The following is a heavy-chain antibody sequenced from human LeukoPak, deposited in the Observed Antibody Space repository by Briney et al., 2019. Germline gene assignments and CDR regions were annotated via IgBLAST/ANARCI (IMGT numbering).Heavy chain of an antibody. CDR2: INHSGST. D-gene: IGHD3-3*01. CDR3: ARVPFLRYDFWSGYPVYMDD. J-gene: IGHJ6*03. CDR1: GGSFSGYY. V-gene: IGHV4-34*01. Sequence: SETLSLTCAVYGGSFSGYYWSWIRQPPGKGLEWIGEINHSGSTNYNPSLKSRVTISVDTSKNQFSLKLSSVTAADTAVYYCARVPFLRYDFWSGYPVYMDDWGKGTTVTVSS.